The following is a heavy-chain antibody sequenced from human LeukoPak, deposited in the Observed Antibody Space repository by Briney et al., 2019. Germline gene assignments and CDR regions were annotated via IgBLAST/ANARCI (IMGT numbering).Heavy chain of an antibody. J-gene: IGHJ4*02. D-gene: IGHD2-15*01. CDR1: GDSISSSDYF. V-gene: IGHV4-39*07. Sequence: SETLSLTCTVSGDSISSSDYFWGWVRQPPGKGLEWIGTIYFSGSTYYNPSLESRITISLDTSKNQSSLHLPSVTAADTAVYYCARSSFASTNIYSYFDYWGQGTLVTVSS. CDR2: IYFSGST. CDR3: ARSSFASTNIYSYFDY.